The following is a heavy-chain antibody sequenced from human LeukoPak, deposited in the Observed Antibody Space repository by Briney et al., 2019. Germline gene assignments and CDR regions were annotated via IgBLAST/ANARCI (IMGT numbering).Heavy chain of an antibody. D-gene: IGHD3-3*01. J-gene: IGHJ5*02. CDR3: LRPYYDFWSGDDTDGNWFDP. CDR2: IRSKANSCAT. CDR1: GFTFSGSA. Sequence: PGGSLRLSCAASGFTFSGSAMHWVRQASGKGLEWVGRIRSKANSCATAYAASVKGRFTISRDDSKNTAYLQMNSLKTEDTAVYYCLRPYYDFWSGDDTDGNWFDPWGQGTLVTVSS. V-gene: IGHV3-73*01.